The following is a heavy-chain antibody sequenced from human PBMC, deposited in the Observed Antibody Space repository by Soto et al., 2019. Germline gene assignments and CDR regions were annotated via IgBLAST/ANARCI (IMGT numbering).Heavy chain of an antibody. CDR3: ASSYGSGYRAFDY. CDR2: INPILRMS. Sequence: QVQLVQSGAEVKKPGSSVKVSCKASGDTFSFYSINWVRQAPGLGLEWMGRINPILRMSNYAQRFQGRVTMTADKSTSTAYMGLSSRSSEDTAMYYCASSYGSGYRAFDYWGQGALVTVSS. V-gene: IGHV1-69*02. D-gene: IGHD3-10*01. CDR1: GDTFSFYS. J-gene: IGHJ4*02.